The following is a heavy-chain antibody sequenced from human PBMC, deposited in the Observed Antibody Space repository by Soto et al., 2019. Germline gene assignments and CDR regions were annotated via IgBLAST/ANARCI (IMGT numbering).Heavy chain of an antibody. CDR3: ARVVDIVATIVIDY. CDR1: GGSISSGDYY. J-gene: IGHJ4*02. Sequence: QVQLQESGPGLVKPSQTLSLTCTVSGGSISSGDYYWSWIRQPPGKGLEWIGYIYYSGSTYYNPSLKSGVTRSVDTSKNPFPLKLSSVTAADTAVYYCARVVDIVATIVIDYWGQGTLVTVSS. V-gene: IGHV4-30-4*01. D-gene: IGHD5-12*01. CDR2: IYYSGST.